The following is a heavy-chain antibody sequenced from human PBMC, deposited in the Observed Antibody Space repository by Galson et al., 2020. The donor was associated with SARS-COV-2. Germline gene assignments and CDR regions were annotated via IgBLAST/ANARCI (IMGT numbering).Heavy chain of an antibody. CDR1: GFTFSSYA. CDR3: ARDKPATIFGVVTHTIAFDI. CDR2: ISYDGSNK. Sequence: QLGESLKTSCAASGFTFSSYAMHWVRQAPGQGLEWVAVISYDGSNKYYADSVKGRFTISRDNSKNTLYLQMNSLRAEDTAVYYCARDKPATIFGVVTHTIAFDIWGQGTMVTVSS. D-gene: IGHD3-3*01. V-gene: IGHV3-30*04. J-gene: IGHJ3*02.